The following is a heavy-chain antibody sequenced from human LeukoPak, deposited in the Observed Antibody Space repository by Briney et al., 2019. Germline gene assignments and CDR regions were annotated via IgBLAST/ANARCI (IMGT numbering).Heavy chain of an antibody. Sequence: SETLSLTCTVSGGSISSGSYYWSWIRQPAGKGLEWIGRIYTSGSTNYNPSLKSRVTISVDTSKNQFSLKLSSVTAADTAVYYCAKDLLWFGELPNAFDIWGQGTMVTVSS. CDR3: AKDLLWFGELPNAFDI. D-gene: IGHD3-10*01. CDR2: IYTSGST. V-gene: IGHV4-61*02. CDR1: GGSISSGSYY. J-gene: IGHJ3*02.